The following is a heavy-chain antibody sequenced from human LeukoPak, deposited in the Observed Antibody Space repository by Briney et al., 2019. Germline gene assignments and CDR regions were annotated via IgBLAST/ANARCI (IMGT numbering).Heavy chain of an antibody. V-gene: IGHV1-2*02. CDR2: INPNSGGT. J-gene: IGHJ4*02. CDR1: GYTFTGYY. Sequence: ASVKVSCKASGYTFTGYYMHWVRQAPGQGLEWMGWINPNSGGTNYAQKLQGRVTMTTDTSTSTAYMELRSLRSDDTAVYYCAREYQDYYGSGTPPSTSDYWGQGTLVTVSS. CDR3: AREYQDYYGSGTPPSTSDY. D-gene: IGHD3-10*01.